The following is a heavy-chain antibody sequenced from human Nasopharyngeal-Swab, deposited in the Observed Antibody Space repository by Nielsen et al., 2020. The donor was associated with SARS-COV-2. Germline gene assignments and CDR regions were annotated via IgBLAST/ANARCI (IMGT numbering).Heavy chain of an antibody. V-gene: IGHV3-33*01. CDR1: GFTFSSYG. CDR2: IWYDGSNK. J-gene: IGHJ4*02. D-gene: IGHD5-12*01. Sequence: GESLKISCAASGFTFSSYGMHWVRQAPGKGLEWVAVIWYDGSNKYYADSVKGRFTISRDNSKNTLYLQMNSLRAEDTAVYYCARVYHSPAYSGYALVDYWGQGTLVTVSS. CDR3: ARVYHSPAYSGYALVDY.